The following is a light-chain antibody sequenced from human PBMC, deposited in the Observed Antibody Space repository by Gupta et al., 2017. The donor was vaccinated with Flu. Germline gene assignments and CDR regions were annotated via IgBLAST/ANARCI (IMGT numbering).Light chain of an antibody. CDR2: EVN. CDR1: NSDIHNYDY. J-gene: IGLJ1*01. Sequence: QSVLTQPASVSGSPGQSLTISCTGTNSDIHNYDYVSWYQQHPGKAPKLIIYEVNNRPSGVSSRFSGSKSVNTASLTISGLQDEDEGDFYCRSFTNNNTLVFGTGTRVTVL. V-gene: IGLV2-14*01. CDR3: RSFTNNNTLV.